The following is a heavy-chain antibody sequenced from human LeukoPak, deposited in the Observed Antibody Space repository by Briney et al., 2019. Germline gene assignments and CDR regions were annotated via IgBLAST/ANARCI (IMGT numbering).Heavy chain of an antibody. J-gene: IGHJ4*02. Sequence: PGGSLRLSCAASGFTFSSYEMNWVRQAPGKGLEWVSYISSSGGPIYYADSVKGRFTISRDNAKNSLYLQMNSLRAEDTAVYYCAREGLSSLGDMAFDYWGQGTLVTVSS. CDR3: AREGLSSLGDMAFDY. CDR1: GFTFSSYE. V-gene: IGHV3-48*03. CDR2: ISSSGGPI. D-gene: IGHD3-16*01.